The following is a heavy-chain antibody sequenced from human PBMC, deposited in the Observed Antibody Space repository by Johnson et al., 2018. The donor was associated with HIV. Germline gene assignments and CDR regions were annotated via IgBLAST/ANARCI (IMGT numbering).Heavy chain of an antibody. CDR1: GFTVSSNY. CDR3: ARDQGGKSAFDI. D-gene: IGHD1-26*01. Sequence: QVQLVESGGGVVQPGGSLRLSCAASGFTVSSNYMSWVRQAPGKGLEWVALIWYDGSNKYYADSVKGRFTISRDNSKNTLYLQMNSLRAEDTAVYYCARDQGGKSAFDIWGQGTMVTVSS. CDR2: IWYDGSNK. V-gene: IGHV3-33*08. J-gene: IGHJ3*02.